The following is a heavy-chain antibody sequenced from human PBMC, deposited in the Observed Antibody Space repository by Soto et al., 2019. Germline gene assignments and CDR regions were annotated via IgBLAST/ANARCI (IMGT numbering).Heavy chain of an antibody. D-gene: IGHD3-10*01. J-gene: IGHJ4*02. CDR2: IYWDDDK. CDR1: GFSLSTSGVG. CDR3: PPTPGGPETYSFDY. V-gene: IGHV2-5*02. Sequence: QITLKESGPTLVKPTQTLTLTCTFSGFSLSTSGVGVGWIRQPPGKALEWLALIYWDDDKRYSPSLKSRLTTPKDPPKTRVVLTMPNMDPGNTPKFYCPPTPGGPETYSFDYGARETLVPVP.